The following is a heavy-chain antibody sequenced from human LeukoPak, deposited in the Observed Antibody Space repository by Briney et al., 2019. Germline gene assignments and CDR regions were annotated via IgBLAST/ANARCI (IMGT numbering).Heavy chain of an antibody. D-gene: IGHD6-13*01. V-gene: IGHV3-33*08. CDR2: IWYDGSNK. J-gene: IGHJ4*02. CDR3: ARGGIAAAGYYFDY. Sequence: GRSLRLSCAASGFTFSSYGMHWVRQAPGKGLEWVAVIWYDGSNKYYADSVKGRFTISRDNSKNTLYLQMNSLRAEDTAVYYCARGGIAAAGYYFDYWGQGTLVTVSS. CDR1: GFTFSSYG.